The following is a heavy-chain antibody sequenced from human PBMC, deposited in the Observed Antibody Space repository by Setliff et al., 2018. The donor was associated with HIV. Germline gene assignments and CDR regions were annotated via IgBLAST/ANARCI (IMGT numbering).Heavy chain of an antibody. CDR2: VYHSGTV. Sequence: LSLTCTVSGDSMSSGDYYWSWVRQPPGKGLEWIGYVYHSGTVYYSPSLQSRVGISIDTSNNRFSMNLYSMTAADTAVYYCAREVGTRDLSDGFDIWGQGIMVTVSS. CDR3: AREVGTRDLSDGFDI. D-gene: IGHD1-26*01. V-gene: IGHV4-30-4*08. CDR1: GDSMSSGDYY. J-gene: IGHJ3*02.